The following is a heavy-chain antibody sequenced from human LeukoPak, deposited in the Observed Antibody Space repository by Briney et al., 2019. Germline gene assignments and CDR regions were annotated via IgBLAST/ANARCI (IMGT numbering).Heavy chain of an antibody. CDR2: IRYDGSNK. Sequence: GGSLRLSCAASGFTFSSYGMHWVRQAPGKGLEWVAFIRYDGSNKYYADSVKGRFTISRDNSKNTLYLQMNSLRAEDTAVYYCAKDGSIFGVVISFDYWGQGTLVTVSS. V-gene: IGHV3-30*02. J-gene: IGHJ4*02. CDR1: GFTFSSYG. CDR3: AKDGSIFGVVISFDY. D-gene: IGHD3-3*01.